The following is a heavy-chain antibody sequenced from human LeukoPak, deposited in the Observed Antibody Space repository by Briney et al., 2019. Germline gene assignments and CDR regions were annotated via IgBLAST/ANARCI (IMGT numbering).Heavy chain of an antibody. CDR3: ARHRGPPYDSTPLPGY. Sequence: GESLKISCKASGYSFTSYWIGWVRQMPGKGLEWMGIIYPGDSDTRYSPSFQGQVTISADKSISTAYLQWSSLKASDTAMYYCARHRGPPYDSTPLPGYWGQGTLVTASS. CDR1: GYSFTSYW. J-gene: IGHJ4*02. CDR2: IYPGDSDT. V-gene: IGHV5-51*01. D-gene: IGHD3-22*01.